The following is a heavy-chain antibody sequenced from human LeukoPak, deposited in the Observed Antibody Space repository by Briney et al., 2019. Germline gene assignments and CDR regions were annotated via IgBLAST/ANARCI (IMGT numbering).Heavy chain of an antibody. J-gene: IGHJ4*02. CDR2: IYNGGST. V-gene: IGHV4-59*08. CDR3: ARHGRYCDN. Sequence: SETLSLTCTVSGGSISSYYWSWIRQSPGKGLEWIGYIYNGGSTNYNPSLKSRLTISEDTLKNQFSLKLSSVTAADTAVYYCARHGRYCDNWGQGTLVTVSS. CDR1: GGSISSYY.